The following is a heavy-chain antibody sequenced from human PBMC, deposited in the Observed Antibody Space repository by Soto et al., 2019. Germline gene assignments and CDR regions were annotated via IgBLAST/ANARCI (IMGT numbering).Heavy chain of an antibody. CDR1: GGSISSHY. CDR2: IYYSGST. J-gene: IGHJ4*02. D-gene: IGHD6-13*01. CDR3: ARNPGGAAAGREGVRTYYFDY. V-gene: IGHV4-59*11. Sequence: SETLSLTCTVSGGSISSHYWSWIRQPPGKGLEWIGYIYYSGSTNYNPSLKSRVTISVDTSKNQFSLKLSSVTAADTAVYYCARNPGGAAAGREGVRTYYFDYWGQGTLVTVSS.